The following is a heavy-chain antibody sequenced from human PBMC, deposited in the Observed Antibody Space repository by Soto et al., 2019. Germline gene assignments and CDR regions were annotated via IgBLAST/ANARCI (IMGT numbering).Heavy chain of an antibody. V-gene: IGHV3-23*01. CDR3: AKGLGVETIFGVVTVFDY. CDR2: ISGSGGST. Sequence: GGSLRLSCAASGFTFSTYWMSWVRQAPGKGLEWVSAISGSGGSTYYADSVKGRFTISRDNSKNTLYLQMNSLRAEDTAVYYCAKGLGVETIFGVVTVFDYWGQGTLVTVSS. J-gene: IGHJ4*02. D-gene: IGHD3-3*01. CDR1: GFTFSTYW.